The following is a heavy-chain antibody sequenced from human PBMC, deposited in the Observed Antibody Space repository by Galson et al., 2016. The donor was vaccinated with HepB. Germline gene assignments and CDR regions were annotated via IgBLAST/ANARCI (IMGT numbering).Heavy chain of an antibody. J-gene: IGHJ4*02. CDR1: GFPFGAYT. V-gene: IGHV3-21*01. D-gene: IGHD4-17*01. Sequence: SLRLSCAASGFPFGAYTMNWVRQAPGKGLEWVSSISTTSSYINYLDSVEGRFTISRDNATNSLFLQMDSLRPEDTAIYYCTRDSTPERAYGPDYWGQGTLVTVSS. CDR3: TRDSTPERAYGPDY. CDR2: ISTTSSYI.